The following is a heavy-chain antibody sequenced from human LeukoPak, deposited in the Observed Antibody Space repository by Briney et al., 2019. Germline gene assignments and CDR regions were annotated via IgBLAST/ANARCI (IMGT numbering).Heavy chain of an antibody. J-gene: IGHJ6*03. CDR1: GGSFSGYY. Sequence: SETLSLTCAVYGGSFSGYYWNWIRQPPGKGLEWIGEINHSGSTNYNPSLKSRVTISVDTSKNQFSLKLNSVTAADTAVYYCATRPTPPYYYYMDVWGKGTTVTVSS. CDR2: INHSGST. D-gene: IGHD4-23*01. V-gene: IGHV4-34*01. CDR3: ATRPTPPYYYYMDV.